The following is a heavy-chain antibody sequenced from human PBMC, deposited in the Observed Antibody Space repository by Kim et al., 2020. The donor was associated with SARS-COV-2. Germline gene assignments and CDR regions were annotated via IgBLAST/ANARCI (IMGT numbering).Heavy chain of an antibody. J-gene: IGHJ6*02. V-gene: IGHV4-31*03. D-gene: IGHD6-19*01. CDR1: GGSISSGGYY. CDR2: IYYSGST. Sequence: SETLSLTCTVSGGSISSGGYYWSWIRQHPGKGLEWIGYIYYSGSTYYNPSLKSRVTISVDTSKNQFSLKLSSVTAADTAVYYCARDMGSSGWYDYYYGMDVWGQGTTVTVSS. CDR3: ARDMGSSGWYDYYYGMDV.